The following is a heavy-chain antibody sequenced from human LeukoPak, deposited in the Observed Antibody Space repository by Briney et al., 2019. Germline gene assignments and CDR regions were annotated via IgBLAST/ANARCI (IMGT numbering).Heavy chain of an antibody. Sequence: GECLKISCKGSGASFINCWIVWVRQMAGRGVEWMGIIFVGDSDTKYSPPLQGHVTISADRSISTAYLQWNRLKASDTAIYYCARAASGEGMDVWGQGTTVTVSS. D-gene: IGHD4-17*01. V-gene: IGHV5-51*01. CDR1: GASFINCW. J-gene: IGHJ6*02. CDR3: ARAASGEGMDV. CDR2: IFVGDSDT.